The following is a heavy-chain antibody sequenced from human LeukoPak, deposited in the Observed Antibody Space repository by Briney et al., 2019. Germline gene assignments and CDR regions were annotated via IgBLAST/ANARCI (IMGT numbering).Heavy chain of an antibody. D-gene: IGHD6-13*01. Sequence: PGGSLRLSCAASGFTLSSYWMHWVRQAPGEGLVWVSRIDPDGSTTNYAGSVKGRLTTSRDNAKNTLYLQMNSLRAEDTALYYCTRVQAGRAGLMDVWGRGTTVTVSS. CDR3: TRVQAGRAGLMDV. CDR2: IDPDGSTT. J-gene: IGHJ6*02. V-gene: IGHV3-74*01. CDR1: GFTLSSYW.